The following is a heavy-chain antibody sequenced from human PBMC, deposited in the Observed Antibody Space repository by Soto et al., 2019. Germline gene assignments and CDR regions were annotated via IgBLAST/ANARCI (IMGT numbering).Heavy chain of an antibody. CDR3: ARYCSSTSCLNYFDY. D-gene: IGHD2-2*01. J-gene: IGHJ4*02. V-gene: IGHV1-69*02. Sequence: VQLVESGAGVKKPGSLVKVSCQASGGTFSSYTISWVRQAPGQGPEWMGRIIPILCIANYAQKFQGRVTITADKSTSTAYMELSSLRSEDTAVYYCARYCSSTSCLNYFDYWGQGTLVTVSS. CDR1: GGTFSSYT. CDR2: IIPILCIA.